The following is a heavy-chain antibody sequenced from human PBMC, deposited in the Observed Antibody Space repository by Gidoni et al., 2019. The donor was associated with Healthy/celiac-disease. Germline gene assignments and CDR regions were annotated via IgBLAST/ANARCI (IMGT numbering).Heavy chain of an antibody. V-gene: IGHV3-21*01. Sequence: EVQLVESGGGRVKPGGSLRPSCEASGSTFSGYSMNWVRQAPGKGLEVVSSISSSSSYIYYADSVKGRFTISRDNAKNSLYLQMNSLRAEDTAVYYCATQWPGTGDNHAFDIWGQGTMVTVSS. CDR2: ISSSSSYI. J-gene: IGHJ3*02. CDR3: ATQWPGTGDNHAFDI. D-gene: IGHD3-10*01. CDR1: GSTFSGYS.